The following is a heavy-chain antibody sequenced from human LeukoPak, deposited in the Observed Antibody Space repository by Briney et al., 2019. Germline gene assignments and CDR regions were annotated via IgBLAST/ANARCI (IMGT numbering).Heavy chain of an antibody. CDR1: GYTFTGYY. J-gene: IGHJ3*02. V-gene: IGHV1-2*02. CDR3: ASGYCSSTSCLDAFDI. Sequence: ASVKVSCKASGYTFTGYYMHWVRQAPGQGLEWMGWINPNSGGTNYAQKFQGRVTMTRDTSISTAYMELSRLRSDDTAVYYYASGYCSSTSCLDAFDIWGQGTMVTVSS. D-gene: IGHD2-2*03. CDR2: INPNSGGT.